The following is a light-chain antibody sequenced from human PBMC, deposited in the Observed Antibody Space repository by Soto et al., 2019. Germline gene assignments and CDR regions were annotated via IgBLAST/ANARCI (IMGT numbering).Light chain of an antibody. J-gene: IGKJ5*01. Sequence: DIQMTQSPSTLSASVGDRVTITCRASQSISSWLAWYQQKPGKAPKLLIYDASSLESGVPSRFSGSGSATEFTLTISSLQPDDFATYYCQQYNSYSTFGQGTRLEI. V-gene: IGKV1-5*01. CDR1: QSISSW. CDR3: QQYNSYST. CDR2: DAS.